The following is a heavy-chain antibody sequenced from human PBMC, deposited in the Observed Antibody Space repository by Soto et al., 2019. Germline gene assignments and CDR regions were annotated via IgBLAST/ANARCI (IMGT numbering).Heavy chain of an antibody. J-gene: IGHJ5*02. CDR3: ARVLEYDSSGYYWFDP. CDR2: IYYSGST. CDR1: GGSISSGGYY. D-gene: IGHD3-22*01. V-gene: IGHV4-31*03. Sequence: LSLTCTVSGGSISSGGYYWSWIRQHPGKGLEWIGYIYYSGSTYYNPSLKSRVTISVDTSKNQFSLKLSSVTAADTAVYYCARVLEYDSSGYYWFDPWGQGTLVTVSS.